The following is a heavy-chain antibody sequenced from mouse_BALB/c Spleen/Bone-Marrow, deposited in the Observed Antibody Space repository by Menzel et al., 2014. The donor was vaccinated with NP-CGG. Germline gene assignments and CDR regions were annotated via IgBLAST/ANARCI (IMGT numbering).Heavy chain of an antibody. CDR2: IHPGNSDT. CDR3: TTLARNNFDY. D-gene: IGHD3-1*01. V-gene: IGHV1-5*01. J-gene: IGHJ2*01. Sequence: VQLQQSGTVRARPGAAVKMSCKASGYTFSNYWMHWIKRRPGQGLEWIGTIHPGNSDTTYNQKFKGKAKLTAVTSTSTAYMELSSLTNEDSAVYYCTTLARNNFDYWGQGTTLTVSS. CDR1: GYTFSNYW.